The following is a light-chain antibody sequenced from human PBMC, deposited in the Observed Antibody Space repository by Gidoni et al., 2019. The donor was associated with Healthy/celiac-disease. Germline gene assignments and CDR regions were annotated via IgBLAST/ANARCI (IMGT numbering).Light chain of an antibody. CDR2: GAS. V-gene: IGKV3-15*01. Sequence: EILITHSPDTLAVSPWEIANLSCRASQSVSTNLAWYQHKPGQSPRLLIYGASTRATGIPARFSGSGSGTEFTLTISSLQYEDFAVYYCQQYNNWPPYTFGQGTKLEIK. J-gene: IGKJ2*01. CDR1: QSVSTN. CDR3: QQYNNWPPYT.